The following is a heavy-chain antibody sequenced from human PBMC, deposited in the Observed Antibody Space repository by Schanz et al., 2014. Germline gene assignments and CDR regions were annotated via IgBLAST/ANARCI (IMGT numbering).Heavy chain of an antibody. CDR1: GFTFSSYG. D-gene: IGHD3-22*01. Sequence: EVQLLESGGGLVQPGGSLRLSCAASGFTFSSYGMHWVRQAPGKGLEWVSALSGSGGSTYYADSVKGRFTISRDNSKNTLYLQMNSLRAEDTAVYYCAKDPSHGDYDYYFDYWGQGTLVTVSS. V-gene: IGHV3-23*01. J-gene: IGHJ4*02. CDR2: LSGSGGST. CDR3: AKDPSHGDYDYYFDY.